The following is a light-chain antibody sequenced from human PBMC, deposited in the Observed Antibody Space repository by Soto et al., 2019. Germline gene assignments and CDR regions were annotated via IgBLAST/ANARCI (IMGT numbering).Light chain of an antibody. Sequence: EIVLTKSLATLSLSPGERSKIYFRASQSVSSFLAWYQPKPGQDPRLIIYDESNRATGIQARFSGIGSGKDVTLNIRRLEPEEVAVDYGHTRSNWPLTVGGGTTLDI. J-gene: IGKJ4*01. V-gene: IGKV3-11*01. CDR3: HTRSNWPLT. CDR2: DES. CDR1: QSVSSF.